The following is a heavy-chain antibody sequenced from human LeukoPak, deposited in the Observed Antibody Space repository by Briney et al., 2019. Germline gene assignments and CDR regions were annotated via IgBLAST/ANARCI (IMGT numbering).Heavy chain of an antibody. Sequence: GGSLRLSCAVSGFTLSNYGMSWVRQAPGKGLEWVAGISGSGGSTNYADSVKGRFTISRDNRKNTLYLQMNSLRVEDTAVYFCAKRGVVIRVILVGFHKEAYYFDSWGQGALVAVSS. D-gene: IGHD3-22*01. V-gene: IGHV3-23*01. CDR2: ISGSGGST. J-gene: IGHJ4*02. CDR1: GFTLSNYG. CDR3: AKRGVVIRVILVGFHKEAYYFDS.